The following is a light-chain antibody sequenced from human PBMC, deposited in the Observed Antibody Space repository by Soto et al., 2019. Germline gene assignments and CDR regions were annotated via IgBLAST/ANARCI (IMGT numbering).Light chain of an antibody. J-gene: IGKJ3*01. V-gene: IGKV3-20*01. CDR2: GAS. CDR1: QSVTNNF. CDR3: QQYGTPLFT. Sequence: IVLTQSPGTLSLSPGERATLSCGASQSVTNNFLAWYQQKPGQAPRLLIYGASSRATGVQDRFSGSGYGTDFTLTISRLEPGDFAVYYCQQYGTPLFTFGPRTKVDIK.